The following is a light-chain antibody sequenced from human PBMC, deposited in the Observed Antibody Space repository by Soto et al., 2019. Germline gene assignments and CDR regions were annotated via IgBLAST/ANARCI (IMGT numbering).Light chain of an antibody. CDR1: RDIGKY. CDR2: DAS. J-gene: IGKJ5*01. CDR3: QRYDSLPPT. Sequence: DIQMTQSPSSLSASVGDRVTITCQASRDIGKYLNWFQEKPGKAPKLLIYDASNLQTGVPTRFRRSGSGPEFNLTISSLQPEDCATYYCQRYDSLPPTFGQGTLLEIK. V-gene: IGKV1-33*01.